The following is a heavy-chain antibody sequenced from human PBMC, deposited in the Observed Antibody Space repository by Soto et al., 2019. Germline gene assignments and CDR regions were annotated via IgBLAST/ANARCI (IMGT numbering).Heavy chain of an antibody. J-gene: IGHJ5*02. CDR2: ISDSGGST. CDR3: AKSPLVGATWYRWFEP. Sequence: GGSLRLSCAASGFTFSIYAMSWFRQAPGKGLEWVSAISDSGGSTYYADSVKGRFTISRDNSKNTLYLQMNSLRAEDTAVYYCAKSPLVGATWYRWFEPWGQGTLVTVSS. CDR1: GFTFSIYA. V-gene: IGHV3-23*01. D-gene: IGHD1-26*01.